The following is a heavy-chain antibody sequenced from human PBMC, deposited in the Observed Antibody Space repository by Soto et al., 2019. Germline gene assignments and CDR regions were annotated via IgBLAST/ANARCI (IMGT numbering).Heavy chain of an antibody. Sequence: PEGSLRLSCAASGFTFSRYSMNWVRQAPGKGLERVSYISSSSSTISYAGSVKGRFTISRDNAKNSLYLQLNSLRDEDTAVYYCAREAFYSSGPNNSFDPWGQGTLVTVS. CDR2: ISSSSSTI. V-gene: IGHV3-48*02. CDR3: AREAFYSSGPNNSFDP. J-gene: IGHJ5*02. CDR1: GFTFSRYS. D-gene: IGHD6-25*01.